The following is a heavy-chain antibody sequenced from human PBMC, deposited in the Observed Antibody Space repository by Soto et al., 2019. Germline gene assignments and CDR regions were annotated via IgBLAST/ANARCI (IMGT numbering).Heavy chain of an antibody. V-gene: IGHV1-69*13. J-gene: IGHJ6*02. CDR1: GGTISSYA. CDR2: IIPIFGTA. D-gene: IGHD3-10*01. Sequence: SVKVSCKASGGTISSYAISWVRQAPGQGLEWMGGIIPIFGTANYAQKFQGRVTITADESTSTAYMELSSLRSEDTAVYYCARDQTTYYYGSGSYFFRYYYYGMDVWGQGTTVTVSS. CDR3: ARDQTTYYYGSGSYFFRYYYYGMDV.